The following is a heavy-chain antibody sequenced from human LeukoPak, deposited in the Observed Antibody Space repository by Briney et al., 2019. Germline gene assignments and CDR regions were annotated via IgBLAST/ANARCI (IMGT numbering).Heavy chain of an antibody. Sequence: GESLKSSCKGSGYSFTSYWIGWVRQMPGKGLEWMGIIYPGDSDTRYSPSFQGQVTISADKSISTAYLQWSSLKASDTAMYYCARYPPGGDYYYYGMDVWGQGTTVTVSS. CDR1: GYSFTSYW. J-gene: IGHJ6*02. CDR2: IYPGDSDT. V-gene: IGHV5-51*01. D-gene: IGHD3-16*01. CDR3: ARYPPGGDYYYYGMDV.